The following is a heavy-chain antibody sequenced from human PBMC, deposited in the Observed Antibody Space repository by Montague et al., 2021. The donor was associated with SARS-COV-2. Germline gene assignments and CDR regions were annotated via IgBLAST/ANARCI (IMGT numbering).Heavy chain of an antibody. Sequence: SLSLSCSASGFIFGKYAMHWVRQAPGKGLEWVSYISAGGGTNYAESVKGRFIISRDNSNNMVHLELSSLRAEDTAVYFCAKEAIPVFRGLILTYFEYWGQGILVSVSS. CDR1: GFIFGKYA. D-gene: IGHD3-10*01. CDR3: AKEAIPVFRGLILTYFEY. V-gene: IGHV3-23*01. CDR2: ISAGGGT. J-gene: IGHJ4*02.